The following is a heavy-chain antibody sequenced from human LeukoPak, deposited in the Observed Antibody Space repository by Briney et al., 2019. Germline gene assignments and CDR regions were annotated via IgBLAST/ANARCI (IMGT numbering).Heavy chain of an antibody. D-gene: IGHD2-2*01. V-gene: IGHV5-51*01. CDR3: ARRQGCSSTSCPPDY. CDR1: VYSITTYW. Sequence: PGESLKISCRGSVYSITTYWIGWVRQMPGKGLEWLWIIYPGDSDTRYSPSFQGQVTISADKSINTAYLQWSSRKAADTAMYYCARRQGCSSTSCPPDYWGQGTLVTVSS. J-gene: IGHJ4*02. CDR2: IYPGDSDT.